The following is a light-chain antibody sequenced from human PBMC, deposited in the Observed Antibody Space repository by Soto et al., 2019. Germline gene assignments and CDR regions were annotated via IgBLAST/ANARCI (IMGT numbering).Light chain of an antibody. CDR2: DAS. V-gene: IGKV3-15*01. J-gene: IGKJ5*01. Sequence: EIVMTQSPSTLSVSLGERAILSCRASQNVYNNLAWYQQKPGQAPRLLIFDASSRPRGIPSRFSGSGSGTEFTPTISGLQSEDFSIYYCQQYNKWPLITFGQGTRLEI. CDR3: QQYNKWPLIT. CDR1: QNVYNN.